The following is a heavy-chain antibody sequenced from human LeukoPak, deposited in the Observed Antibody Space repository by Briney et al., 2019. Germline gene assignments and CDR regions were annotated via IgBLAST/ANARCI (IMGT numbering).Heavy chain of an antibody. CDR3: ARVSTRWEGLLRYLDWFNDAFDI. J-gene: IGHJ3*02. D-gene: IGHD3-9*01. Sequence: ASVKVSCKASGYTFTSYGISWVRQAPGQGLEWMGWISAYNGNTNYAQKLQGRVTMTTDTSTSTAYMELRSLRSDVTAVYYCARVSTRWEGLLRYLDWFNDAFDIWGQGTMVTVSS. CDR2: ISAYNGNT. CDR1: GYTFTSYG. V-gene: IGHV1-18*01.